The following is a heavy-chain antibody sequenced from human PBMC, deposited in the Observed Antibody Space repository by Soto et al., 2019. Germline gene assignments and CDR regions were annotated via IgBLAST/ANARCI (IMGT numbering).Heavy chain of an antibody. Sequence: GGPLRLSCVVSGFSMSNHALTWVRQAPGQGLEWVSSISSTGSKTYYADSIKGRFTISRDNSKNTVFLQMNSLRPDDMAFYFCAREPKPFMTGYYDLWGQGTLVTVS. CDR3: AREPKPFMTGYYDL. V-gene: IGHV3-23*01. J-gene: IGHJ4*02. CDR2: ISSTGSKT. CDR1: GFSMSNHA. D-gene: IGHD3-9*01.